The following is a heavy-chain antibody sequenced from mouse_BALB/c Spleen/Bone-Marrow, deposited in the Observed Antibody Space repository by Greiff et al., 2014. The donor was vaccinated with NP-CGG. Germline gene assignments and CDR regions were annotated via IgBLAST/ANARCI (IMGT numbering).Heavy chain of an antibody. V-gene: IGHV1S22*01. CDR2: IYPGSGST. D-gene: IGHD2-14*01. J-gene: IGHJ4*01. CDR1: GYTFTSYW. Sequence: LQQSGSELVRPGASVKLSCKASGYTFTSYWMHWVKQRHGQGLEWIGNIYPGSGSTNYDEKFKSKGTLTVDTSSSTAYMHLSSLTSEDSAVYYCTRDQVRGGYYYAMDYWGQGTSVTVSS. CDR3: TRDQVRGGYYYAMDY.